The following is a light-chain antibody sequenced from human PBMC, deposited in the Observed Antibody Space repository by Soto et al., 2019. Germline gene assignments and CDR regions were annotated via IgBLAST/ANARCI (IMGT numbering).Light chain of an antibody. CDR3: QQYNSYSPIT. CDR2: DAS. V-gene: IGKV1-5*01. J-gene: IGKJ4*01. Sequence: DIQMTQSPSTLSASVGDRVTITCRASQSISSWLAWYQQKPGKAPKLLIYDASSLESGVPSRFSGSGSGTEFTLTISSLQPDDFATYYRQQYNSYSPITFGGGTKVDIK. CDR1: QSISSW.